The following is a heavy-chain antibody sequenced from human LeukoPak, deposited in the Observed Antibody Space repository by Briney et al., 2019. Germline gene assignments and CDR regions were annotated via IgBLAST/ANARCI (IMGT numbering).Heavy chain of an antibody. CDR2: INHSGST. CDR3: ARGGYSYGYGISSSDY. V-gene: IGHV4-34*01. CDR1: GGSFSGYY. D-gene: IGHD5-18*01. Sequence: SETLSLTCAVYGGSFSGYYWSWIRQPPGKGLEWIGEINHSGSTNYNPSLKSRVTISVDTSKNQFSLKLSSVTAADTAVYYCARGGYSYGYGISSSDYWGQGTLVTVSS. J-gene: IGHJ4*02.